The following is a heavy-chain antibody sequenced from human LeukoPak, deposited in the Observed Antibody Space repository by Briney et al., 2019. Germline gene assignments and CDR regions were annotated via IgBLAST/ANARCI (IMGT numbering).Heavy chain of an antibody. V-gene: IGHV4-39*07. CDR2: INHSGST. Sequence: SETLSLTCTVSGGSISSSSHYWGWIRQPPGKGLEWIGEINHSGSTNYNPSLKSRVTISVDTSKNQFSLKLSSVTAADTAVYYCARVGDDYWGQGTLVTVSS. CDR1: GGSISSSSHY. CDR3: ARVGDDY. J-gene: IGHJ4*02.